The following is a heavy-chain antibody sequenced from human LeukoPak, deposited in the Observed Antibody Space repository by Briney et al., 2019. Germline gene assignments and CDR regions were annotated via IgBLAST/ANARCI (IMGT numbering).Heavy chain of an antibody. Sequence: EASVKVSFKASGYTFISQYIHWVRQAPGQGLEWMGIINPSGGSTNYAQKFQGRVTMTRDTSTSTVYMELSSLRSEDTAVYYCARETITTTVNYFDYWGQGTLVTVSS. CDR2: INPSGGST. CDR1: GYTFISQY. CDR3: ARETITTTVNYFDY. V-gene: IGHV1-46*01. D-gene: IGHD1-1*01. J-gene: IGHJ4*02.